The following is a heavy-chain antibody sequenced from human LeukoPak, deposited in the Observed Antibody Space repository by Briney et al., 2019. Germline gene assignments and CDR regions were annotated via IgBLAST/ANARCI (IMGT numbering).Heavy chain of an antibody. V-gene: IGHV3-7*01. CDR1: GFIFSSSW. J-gene: IGHJ4*02. Sequence: GGSLRLSCAASGFIFSSSWMSWVRQAPGKGLEWVANIKQDGSDKFYVDSVKGRFTLSRDNAKNSLYLQMNSLRDEATAVYYCARGPISGWSADYWGQGTLVTVSS. CDR3: ARGPISGWSADY. CDR2: IKQDGSDK. D-gene: IGHD6-19*01.